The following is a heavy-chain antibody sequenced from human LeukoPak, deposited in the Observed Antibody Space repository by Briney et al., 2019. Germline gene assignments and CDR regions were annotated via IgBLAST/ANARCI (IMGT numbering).Heavy chain of an antibody. CDR3: ARDKAGTTPYYYSMDV. J-gene: IGHJ6*03. V-gene: IGHV3-21*01. Sequence: GGSLRLSCAASGFTFSSYAMSWVRQAPGKGLEWVSSISSSSSYIYYADSVKGRFTISRDNAKNSLYLQMNSLRAEDTAVYYCARDKAGTTPYYYSMDVWGKGTTVTVSS. CDR2: ISSSSSYI. CDR1: GFTFSSYA. D-gene: IGHD1-14*01.